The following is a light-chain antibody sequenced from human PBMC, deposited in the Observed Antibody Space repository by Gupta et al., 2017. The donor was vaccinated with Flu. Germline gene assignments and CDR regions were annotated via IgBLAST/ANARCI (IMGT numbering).Light chain of an antibody. V-gene: IGKV1-39*01. CDR3: QQSDSAPIT. J-gene: IGKJ5*01. CDR1: QSIINF. CDR2: GAS. Sequence: DIQVTQSPSSLSASVGDRVTITCRASQSIINFLNWYQQKPGKAPKLLIYGASSLHSGVPSRFSGSGSGTDFTLTISRLQPEDFASYYCQQSDSAPITFGQGTRLESK.